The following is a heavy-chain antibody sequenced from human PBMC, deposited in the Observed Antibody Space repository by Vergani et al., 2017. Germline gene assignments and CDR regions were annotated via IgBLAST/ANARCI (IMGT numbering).Heavy chain of an antibody. CDR3: AKNLGISTTRHYYAMDV. V-gene: IGHV3-11*04. J-gene: IGHJ6*04. CDR1: GFKFSDHY. CDR2: ISPGASTV. D-gene: IGHD2/OR15-2a*01. Sequence: LEESGGGSVTPGGSLRLSCAASGFKFSDHYMSWIRQAPGKGLEWVSHISPGASTVSYTDSVTGRFTVSRDNDNNSLTLDMTTLRVEDTAVYYCAKNLGISTTRHYYAMDVGGKGTSVTVSS.